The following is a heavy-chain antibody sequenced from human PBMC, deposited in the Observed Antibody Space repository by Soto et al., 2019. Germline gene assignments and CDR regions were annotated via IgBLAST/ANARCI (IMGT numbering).Heavy chain of an antibody. Sequence: GGSLRLSCAASGFTFSSYSMNWVRQAPGKGLEWVSSISSSSSYIYYADSVKGRFTISRDNAKNSLYLQMNSLRAEDTAVYYCARDRDGYETPLYYFDYWGQGTLVTVSS. CDR1: GFTFSSYS. CDR3: ARDRDGYETPLYYFDY. V-gene: IGHV3-21*01. CDR2: ISSSSSYI. D-gene: IGHD5-12*01. J-gene: IGHJ4*02.